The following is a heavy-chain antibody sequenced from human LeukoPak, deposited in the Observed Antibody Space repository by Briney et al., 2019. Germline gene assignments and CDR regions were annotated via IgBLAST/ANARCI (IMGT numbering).Heavy chain of an antibody. D-gene: IGHD1-1*01. CDR2: ISYTGST. CDR3: AGTKYYYMDV. V-gene: IGHV4-39*01. CDR1: GGSISSTSYY. Sequence: SETLSLTCTVSGGSISSTSYYWGWIRQPPGKGLEWIGSISYTGSTHYTPSLKSRVTISVDTSKKQFSLKLSSVTAADTAVYYCAGTKYYYMDVWGEGATVTVS. J-gene: IGHJ6*03.